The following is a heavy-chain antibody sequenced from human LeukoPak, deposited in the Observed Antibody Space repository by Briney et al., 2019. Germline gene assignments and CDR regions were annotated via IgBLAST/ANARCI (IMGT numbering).Heavy chain of an antibody. CDR3: ARAGTVASSSVDY. Sequence: SETLSLTCAVYGGSFSGYYWSWIRQPPGKGLECIWEINHSGNTNYNPSLKSRVTISVDTYKNQFSLKLSSVTAADTAVYYCARAGTVASSSVDYWGQGTLVSVSS. CDR1: GGSFSGYY. V-gene: IGHV4-34*01. D-gene: IGHD2-2*01. J-gene: IGHJ4*02. CDR2: INHSGNT.